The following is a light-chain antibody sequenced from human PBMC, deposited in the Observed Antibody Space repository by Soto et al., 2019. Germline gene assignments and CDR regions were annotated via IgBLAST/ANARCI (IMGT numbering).Light chain of an antibody. CDR3: QQYNSYSEA. J-gene: IGKJ1*01. CDR2: KAS. V-gene: IGKV1-5*03. Sequence: DIQMTQPPSTLSGSVGDRVTITCRASQTISSWLAWYQQKPGKAPKLLIYKASTLKSGVPSRFSGSGSGTEFTLTISSLQPDDFATYYCQQYNSYSEAFGQGTKVDI. CDR1: QTISSW.